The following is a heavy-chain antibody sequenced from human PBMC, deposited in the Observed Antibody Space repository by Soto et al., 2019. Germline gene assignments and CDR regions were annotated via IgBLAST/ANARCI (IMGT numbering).Heavy chain of an antibody. D-gene: IGHD1-26*01. J-gene: IGHJ4*02. CDR2: SRNKANSYNT. CDR3: ARDTGGSYDY. CDR1: GFTFSDYY. V-gene: IGHV3-72*01. Sequence: EVQLVESGGGLVQPGGSLRLSCAASGFTFSDYYMDWVRQVPGKGLEWVGRSRNKANSYNTEYAASVKGRFSISRDGSKVSMYLQMNILKTEDTAVYYCARDTGGSYDYWGQGALVTVSS.